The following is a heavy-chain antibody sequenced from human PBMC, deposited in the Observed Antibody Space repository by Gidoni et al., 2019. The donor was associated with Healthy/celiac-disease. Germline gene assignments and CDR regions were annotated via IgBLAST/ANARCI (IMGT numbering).Heavy chain of an antibody. Sequence: ETLSLTCAVYGGSFSGYYWSWIRQPPGKGLEWIGEINHSARTNYNPSLKSRVTISVEPSKNQFSLKLSYVTAADTAVYYCARATMVRGVPQMVWGQGTLVTVSS. D-gene: IGHD3-10*01. V-gene: IGHV4-34*01. CDR3: ARATMVRGVPQMV. CDR2: INHSART. CDR1: GGSFSGYY. J-gene: IGHJ4*02.